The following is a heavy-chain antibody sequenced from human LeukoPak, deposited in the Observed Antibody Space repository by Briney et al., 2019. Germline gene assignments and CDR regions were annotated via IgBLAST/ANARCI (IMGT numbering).Heavy chain of an antibody. D-gene: IGHD5-18*01. CDR3: AREASGYSYGSFDY. CDR2: INPSGGST. J-gene: IGHJ4*02. Sequence: ASVKVSCKASGYTFTSYGISWVRQAPGQGLEWMGIINPSGGSTSYAQEFQGRVTMTRDTSTSTVYMELSSLRSEDTAVYYCAREASGYSYGSFDYWGQGTLVTVSS. CDR1: GYTFTSYG. V-gene: IGHV1-46*03.